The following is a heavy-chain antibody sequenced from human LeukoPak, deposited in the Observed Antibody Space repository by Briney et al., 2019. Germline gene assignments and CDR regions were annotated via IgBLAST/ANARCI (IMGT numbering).Heavy chain of an antibody. J-gene: IGHJ4*02. CDR1: GYTFTGYY. CDR2: INPNSGGT. D-gene: IGHD5-18*01. V-gene: IGHV1-2*02. Sequence: ASVKVSCKASGYTFTGYYMHWVRQAPGQGLEWMGWINPNSGGTNYAQKFQGRVTMTRDTSISILYMELSSLRSDDTAVYFCARTPRSNGYFVGYFDYWGQGTLVTVSS. CDR3: ARTPRSNGYFVGYFDY.